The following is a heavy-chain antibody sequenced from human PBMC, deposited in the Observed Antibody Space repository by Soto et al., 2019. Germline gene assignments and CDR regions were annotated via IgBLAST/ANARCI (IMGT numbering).Heavy chain of an antibody. J-gene: IGHJ4*02. CDR2: IYYSGST. CDR1: GGSISSYY. CDR3: ARSVGQFFDY. Sequence: LSLTCTVSGGSISSYYWSWIRQPPGKGLEWIGYIYYSGSTNYNPSLKSRVTISVDTSKNQFSLKLSSVTAADTAVYYCARSVGQFFDYWGQGTLVTVSS. V-gene: IGHV4-59*01.